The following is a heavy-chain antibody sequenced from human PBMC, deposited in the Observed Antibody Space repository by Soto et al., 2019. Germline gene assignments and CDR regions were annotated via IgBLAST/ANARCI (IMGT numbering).Heavy chain of an antibody. J-gene: IGHJ2*01. CDR1: GGSFSDYY. CDR3: ARGVSRYSGSSLYWYFDL. D-gene: IGHD1-26*01. Sequence: QVQLQQWGAGLLKPSETLSLNCAVYGGSFSDYYWSWIRQPPGKGLEWIGEINHSGSTNYNPSLKSRVTISVDTSKNQFSLKLSSVTAADTAVYYCARGVSRYSGSSLYWYFDLWGRGTLVTVSS. V-gene: IGHV4-34*01. CDR2: INHSGST.